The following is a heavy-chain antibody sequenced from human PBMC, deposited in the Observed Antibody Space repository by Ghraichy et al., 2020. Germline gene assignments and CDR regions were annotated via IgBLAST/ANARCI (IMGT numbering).Heavy chain of an antibody. V-gene: IGHV4-34*01. CDR2: INHHGST. J-gene: IGHJ5*02. Sequence: GSLRLSCAVYGGSFSDYYWTWIRQPPGKGLQWIGEINHHGSTNYNPSLKSRVTISLDTSRNQFSLKLNSVTAADTAVYYCASTSYDILTGYQPLDTWGQGTLVTVSS. D-gene: IGHD3-9*01. CDR1: GGSFSDYY. CDR3: ASTSYDILTGYQPLDT.